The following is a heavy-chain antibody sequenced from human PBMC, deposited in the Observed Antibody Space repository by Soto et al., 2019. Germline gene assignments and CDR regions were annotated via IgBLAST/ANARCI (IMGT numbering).Heavy chain of an antibody. D-gene: IGHD6-19*01. CDR2: IIPIFGTA. Sequence: PVKTSCKASGGTFSSYAISWERPAPGQGLEWMGGIIPIFGTANYAQTFQGRVTITADESTSAAYLELSSLRSEDTAVYYCAREGSGGSSGIRGYFDYCGQVTRVAV. CDR1: GGTFSSYA. J-gene: IGHJ4*02. V-gene: IGHV1-69*13. CDR3: AREGSGGSSGIRGYFDY.